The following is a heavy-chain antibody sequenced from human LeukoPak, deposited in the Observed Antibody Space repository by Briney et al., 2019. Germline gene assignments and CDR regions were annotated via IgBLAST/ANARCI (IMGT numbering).Heavy chain of an antibody. CDR1: GFTVSSNY. D-gene: IGHD3-3*01. CDR2: LYSAGHT. CDR3: ARGKVLRFLEWSNHFDY. V-gene: IGHV3-66*01. J-gene: IGHJ4*02. Sequence: GGSLRLSCAASGFTVSSNYLSWVRQAPGKGLEWVSLLYSAGHTYYADSVKGRFTISRDNSKNTLCLQMNSLRAEDTAVYYCARGKVLRFLEWSNHFDYWGQGTLLTVSS.